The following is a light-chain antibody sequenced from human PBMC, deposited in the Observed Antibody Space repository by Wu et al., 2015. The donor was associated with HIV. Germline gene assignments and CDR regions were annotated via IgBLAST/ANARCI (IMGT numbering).Light chain of an antibody. CDR3: QQYGTSPYT. CDR2: GTS. Sequence: EIVLTQSPGTLSLSPGERATLSCRASQSVSSSYLAWYQQKPGQAPRLLFYGTSNRATGIPDRFSGSGSGTDFTLSISRLEPEDSAVYYCQQYGTSPYTFGQGTKLEIK. CDR1: QSVSSSY. V-gene: IGKV3-20*01. J-gene: IGKJ2*01.